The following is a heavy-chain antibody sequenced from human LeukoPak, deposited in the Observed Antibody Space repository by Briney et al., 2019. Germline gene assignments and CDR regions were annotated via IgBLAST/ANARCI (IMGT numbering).Heavy chain of an antibody. J-gene: IGHJ4*02. D-gene: IGHD1-26*01. V-gene: IGHV1-2*02. CDR3: ANQEGIGAPGAWFDF. Sequence: ASVKVSCKASGGTFSSYAISWVRQAPGQGLEWMGWVSPDSDGTNYAQNFQGRVTMTRDTSIRTVYMELKNLRSDDTAVYFCANQEGIGAPGAWFDFWGQGTLVTVSS. CDR2: VSPDSDGT. CDR1: GGTFSSYA.